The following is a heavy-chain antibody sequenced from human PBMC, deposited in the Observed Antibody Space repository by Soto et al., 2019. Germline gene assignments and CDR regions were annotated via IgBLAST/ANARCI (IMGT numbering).Heavy chain of an antibody. CDR2: IYYSGST. Sequence: SETLSLTCTVSGGSIISYYWSWIRQPPGKGLEWIGYIYYSGSTNYNPSLKSRVTISVDTSKNQFSLKLSSVTAADTAVYYCARAGRGGIAAAGTVNWFDPWGQGTLVTVSS. J-gene: IGHJ5*02. V-gene: IGHV4-59*01. D-gene: IGHD6-13*01. CDR3: ARAGRGGIAAAGTVNWFDP. CDR1: GGSIISYY.